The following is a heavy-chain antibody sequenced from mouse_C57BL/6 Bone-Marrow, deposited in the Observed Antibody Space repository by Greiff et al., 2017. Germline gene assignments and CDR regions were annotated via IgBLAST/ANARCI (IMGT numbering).Heavy chain of an antibody. CDR2: IYPGDGDT. Sequence: VQLQQSGPELVKPGASVKISCKASGYAFSSSWMNWVKQRPGKGLEWIGRIYPGDGDTNYNGKFKGKATLTADKSSSTAYMQLSSLTSEDSAVYFCARQLRDEAYWGQGTLVTVSA. D-gene: IGHD3-2*02. CDR3: ARQLRDEAY. V-gene: IGHV1-82*01. CDR1: GYAFSSSW. J-gene: IGHJ3*01.